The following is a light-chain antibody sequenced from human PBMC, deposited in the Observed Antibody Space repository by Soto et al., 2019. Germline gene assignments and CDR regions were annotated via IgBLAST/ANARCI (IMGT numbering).Light chain of an antibody. CDR3: SSYTTSSTPV. CDR1: SSDVGYYNY. Sequence: QSALTQPASVSGSPGQSITISCTGTSSDVGYYNYVSWYQQHPGKAPKLMIYDVSNRPSGVSNRFSGSKSGNTASLTISGLQAEDEAGYYCSSYTTSSTPVFGTGTKVTVL. CDR2: DVS. V-gene: IGLV2-14*01. J-gene: IGLJ1*01.